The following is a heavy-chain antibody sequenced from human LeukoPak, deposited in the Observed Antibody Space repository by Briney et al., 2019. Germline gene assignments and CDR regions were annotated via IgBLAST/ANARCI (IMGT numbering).Heavy chain of an antibody. J-gene: IGHJ3*02. CDR3: ARGQYYDSSGYYYVSAFDI. D-gene: IGHD3-22*01. Sequence: PSETLSLTCTVSGGSINSYYWSWIRQPPGKGLEWIGYIYHSGSTNYRPSLKSRVTTSVDTSKNQFSLKLSSVTAADTAVYYCARGQYYDSSGYYYVSAFDIWGQGTMVTVSS. V-gene: IGHV4-59*08. CDR1: GGSINSYY. CDR2: IYHSGST.